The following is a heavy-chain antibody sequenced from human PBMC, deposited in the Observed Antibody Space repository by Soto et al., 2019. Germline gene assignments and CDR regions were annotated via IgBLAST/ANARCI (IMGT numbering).Heavy chain of an antibody. CDR3: ARESATGLHDY. CDR1: GFTVSSDY. CDR2: IYSGGST. Sequence: EVQLVESGGGLIQPGGSLRLSCAASGFTVSSDYMSWVRQAPWKGLEWVSVIYSGGSTYYADSVKGRFTISRDNSKNTLYLQMNSLRPEDTAVYYCARESATGLHDYWGQGTLVTVSS. D-gene: IGHD2-15*01. J-gene: IGHJ4*02. V-gene: IGHV3-53*01.